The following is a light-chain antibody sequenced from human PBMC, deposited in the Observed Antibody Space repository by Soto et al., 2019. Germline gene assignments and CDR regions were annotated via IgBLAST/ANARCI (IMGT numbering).Light chain of an antibody. J-gene: IGKJ1*01. CDR1: QSVSSK. Sequence: EIVLTRSPGTLSVSPGERATLSCRASQSVSSKLAWYQQKPGQAPRLLFYGASTGATGIPARFSGSGSETEFTLSISSLQSEDFAVYYCQQYNNWPGTFGRGTKV. CDR3: QQYNNWPGT. CDR2: GAS. V-gene: IGKV3-15*01.